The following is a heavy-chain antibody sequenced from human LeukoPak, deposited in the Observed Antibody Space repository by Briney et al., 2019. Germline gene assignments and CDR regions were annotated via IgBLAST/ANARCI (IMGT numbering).Heavy chain of an antibody. J-gene: IGHJ4*02. CDR3: AKAPTYYDIPGLGF. Sequence: GESLKISCKGSGYSFTSYWIGWVRQAPGKGLEWVALIRYDGNNDFYAESVKGRFTISRDNSKNTLYLEMSSLRPEDTAVYHCAKAPTYYDIPGLGFWGQGTPVTVSS. CDR1: GYSFTSYW. CDR2: IRYDGNND. D-gene: IGHD3-9*01. V-gene: IGHV3-30*02.